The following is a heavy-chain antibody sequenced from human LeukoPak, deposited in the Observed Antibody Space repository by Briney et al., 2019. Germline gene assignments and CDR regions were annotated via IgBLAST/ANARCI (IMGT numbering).Heavy chain of an antibody. CDR1: GFSISSHV. J-gene: IGHJ4*02. CDR2: ISGSGGDT. V-gene: IGHV3-23*01. Sequence: GGSLRLSCAASGFSISSHVMHWVRQAPGKGLEWVSGISGSGGDTYYADPVKGRFTISRDNSENSLNLQMNSLRAEDTALYYCAKDQNYESSGYYGGFDCWGQGTLVTVSS. CDR3: AKDQNYESSGYYGGFDC. D-gene: IGHD3-22*01.